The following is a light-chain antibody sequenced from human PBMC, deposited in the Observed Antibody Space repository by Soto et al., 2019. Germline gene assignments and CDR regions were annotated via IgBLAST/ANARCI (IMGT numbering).Light chain of an antibody. CDR2: GAS. V-gene: IGKV3-20*01. J-gene: IGKJ1*01. Sequence: ETVIRHCPDPLCLSLGEGATLACSPAKQGMNTHLAWYQQKPGQAPRLLIYGASTMATGIPARFSGSGSGTDFTLTISSLQPEDFAVYYCHQYGTSGTFGQGTKVDIK. CDR1: KQGMNTH. CDR3: HQYGTSGT.